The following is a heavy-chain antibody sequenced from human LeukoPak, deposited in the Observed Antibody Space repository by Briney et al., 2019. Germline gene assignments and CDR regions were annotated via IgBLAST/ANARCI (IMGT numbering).Heavy chain of an antibody. CDR3: ARENNRAPDY. CDR2: IYYTGSS. D-gene: IGHD1/OR15-1a*01. J-gene: IGHJ4*02. CDR1: SASMSTYY. V-gene: IGHV4-59*01. Sequence: PSETLSLTCTVSSASMSTYYWSWLRQSPGRGLEWIGCIYYTGSSIYNPSLKSRVTMSVDTSKNQFSLKSTSVTAADTAVYYCARENNRAPDYWGQGTLVTVSS.